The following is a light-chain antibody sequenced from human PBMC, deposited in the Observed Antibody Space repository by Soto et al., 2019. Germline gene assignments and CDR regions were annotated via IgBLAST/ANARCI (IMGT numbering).Light chain of an antibody. Sequence: QSVLTQPPSASGTPGQRVIISCSGSSSHIGSNTVTWYQQLPGTAPKLLIYSNNQRPSGVPDRFSGSKSGTSASLAISGLQSEDAADYYRAAWDDSLNGRYVFGPGTKVTVL. J-gene: IGLJ1*01. CDR1: SSHIGSNT. CDR2: SNN. CDR3: AAWDDSLNGRYV. V-gene: IGLV1-44*01.